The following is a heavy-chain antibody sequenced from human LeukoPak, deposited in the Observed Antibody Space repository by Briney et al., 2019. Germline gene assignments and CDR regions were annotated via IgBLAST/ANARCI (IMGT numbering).Heavy chain of an antibody. J-gene: IGHJ6*03. CDR2: IYYSGST. V-gene: IGHV4-59*01. D-gene: IGHD4-11*01. Sequence: PSETLSLTCTVSGGSISSYYWSWIRQPPGKGLEWIGYIYYSGSTNYNPSLKRRVTISVDTSKNQFSLKLSSVTAADTAVYYCARVTLQDYYYMDVWGKGTTVTVSS. CDR1: GGSISSYY. CDR3: ARVTLQDYYYMDV.